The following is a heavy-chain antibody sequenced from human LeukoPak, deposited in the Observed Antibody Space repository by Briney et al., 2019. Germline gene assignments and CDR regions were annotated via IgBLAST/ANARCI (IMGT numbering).Heavy chain of an antibody. CDR3: AKDSGPAAIRPPDY. CDR1: GFTFDDYA. J-gene: IGHJ4*02. CDR2: ISWNSGSI. V-gene: IGHV3-9*01. D-gene: IGHD2-2*02. Sequence: QPGGSLRLSCAASGFTFDDYAMHWVRQAPGKGLEWVSGISWNSGSIGYADSVKGRFTISRDNAKNSLYLQMNSLRAEDTALYYCAKDSGPAAIRPPDYWGQGTLVTVSS.